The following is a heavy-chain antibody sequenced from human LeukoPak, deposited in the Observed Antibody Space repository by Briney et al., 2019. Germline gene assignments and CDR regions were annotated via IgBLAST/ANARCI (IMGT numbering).Heavy chain of an antibody. CDR1: GYTFTSYY. CDR3: ARATMFGEFRFDP. V-gene: IGHV1-46*01. J-gene: IGHJ5*02. Sequence: ASVKVSCKASGYTFTSYYMHWARQAPGQGLEWMGIINPSGGSTSYAQKFQGRVTMTRDTSTSTVYMELSSLRSEDTAVYYCARATMFGEFRFDPWGQGTLVTVSS. CDR2: INPSGGST. D-gene: IGHD3-10*02.